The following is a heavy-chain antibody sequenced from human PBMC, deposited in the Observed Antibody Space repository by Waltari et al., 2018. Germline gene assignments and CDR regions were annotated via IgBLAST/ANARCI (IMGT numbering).Heavy chain of an antibody. CDR2: IRYDGSNK. D-gene: IGHD6-6*01. V-gene: IGHV3-30*02. CDR1: GFTFSSYG. J-gene: IGHJ6*02. CDR3: ANARQAYYYYGMDV. Sequence: QVQLVESGGGVVQPGGSLRLSCAASGFTFSSYGLHWVRQAPGKGLEWVAFIRYDGSNKYYADSVKGRFTISRDNSKNTLYLQMNSLRAEDTAVYYCANARQAYYYYGMDVWGQGTTVTVSS.